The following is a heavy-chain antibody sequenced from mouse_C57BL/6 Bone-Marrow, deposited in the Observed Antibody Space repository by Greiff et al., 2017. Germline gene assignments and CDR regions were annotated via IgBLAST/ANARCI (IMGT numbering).Heavy chain of an antibody. D-gene: IGHD2-1*01. CDR1: GYSITSGYY. CDR3: ARGYYGPHFDY. J-gene: IGHJ2*01. V-gene: IGHV3-6*01. Sequence: EVQLQESGPGLVKPSQSLSLTCSVTGYSITSGYYWNWIRQFPGNKLEWMGYISYDGSNNYNPSLKNRISITRDTSKNQFFLKLNSVTTEDTATYYCARGYYGPHFDYWGQGTTLTVSS. CDR2: ISYDGSN.